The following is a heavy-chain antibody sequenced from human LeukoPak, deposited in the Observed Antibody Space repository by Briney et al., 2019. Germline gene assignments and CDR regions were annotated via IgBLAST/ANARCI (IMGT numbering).Heavy chain of an antibody. V-gene: IGHV4-59*01. J-gene: IGHJ4*02. D-gene: IGHD3-10*01. CDR2: IYYSGST. CDR1: GGSISSYY. CDR3: ARYGWAYYFDY. Sequence: SETLSLTCTVSGGSISSYYWSWIRQPPGKGLEWIGYIYYSGSTNYNPSLKSRVTISVDTSKNQFSLKLSSVTAADTAVYYCARYGWAYYFDYWGQGTLVTVSS.